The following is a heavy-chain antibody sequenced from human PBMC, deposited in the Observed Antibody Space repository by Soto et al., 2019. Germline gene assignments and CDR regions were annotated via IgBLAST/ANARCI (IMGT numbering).Heavy chain of an antibody. V-gene: IGHV4-30-4*01. Sequence: SETLSLTCTVSGGSISSGDYYWSWIRQPPGKGLEWIGYIYYSGSTYYNPSLKSRVTISVDTSKNQFSLKLSSVTAADTAVYYCARDYSNYAAYYYYGMDVWGQGATVTVSS. CDR1: GGSISSGDYY. CDR3: ARDYSNYAAYYYYGMDV. D-gene: IGHD4-4*01. J-gene: IGHJ6*02. CDR2: IYYSGST.